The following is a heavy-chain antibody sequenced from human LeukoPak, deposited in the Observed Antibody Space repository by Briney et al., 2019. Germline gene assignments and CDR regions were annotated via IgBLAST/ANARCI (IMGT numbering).Heavy chain of an antibody. CDR1: GFTFSSYA. CDR3: ARGPYDSSVDY. J-gene: IGHJ4*02. D-gene: IGHD3-22*01. CDR2: ISYDGSNK. Sequence: GGSLRLSCAASGFTFSSYAMHWVRQAPGKGLEWVAVISYDGSNKYYADSVKGRFTISRDNSKNTLYLQMNSQRAEDTAVYYCARGPYDSSVDYWGLGTLVTVSS. V-gene: IGHV3-30-3*01.